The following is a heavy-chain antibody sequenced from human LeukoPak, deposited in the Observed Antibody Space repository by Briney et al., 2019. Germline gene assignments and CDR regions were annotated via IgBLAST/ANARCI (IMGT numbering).Heavy chain of an antibody. J-gene: IGHJ5*02. CDR1: GFTFSSYE. D-gene: IGHD3-9*01. Sequence: GGSLRLSCAASGFTFSSYEMNWVRQAPGKGLEWVSYISSSGSTIYYADSVKGRFTISRDNAKNTLYLQMNSLRAEDTAVYYCANQRYLKGSWGQGTLVTVSS. V-gene: IGHV3-48*03. CDR2: ISSSGSTI. CDR3: ANQRYLKGS.